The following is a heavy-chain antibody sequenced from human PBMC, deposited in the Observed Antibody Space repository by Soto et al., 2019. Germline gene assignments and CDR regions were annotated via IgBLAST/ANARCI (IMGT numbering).Heavy chain of an antibody. D-gene: IGHD6-13*01. CDR1: GFTFSSYA. CDR3: ATRIAAAGPIDY. V-gene: IGHV3-23*01. Sequence: EVQLLESGGGLVQPGGSLRLSCAASGFTFSSYAMSWVRQAPGKWLEWVSAISGSGGSTYYADSVKGRFTISRDNSKNTLYLQMNSLRAEDTAVYYCATRIAAAGPIDYWGQGTLVTVSS. J-gene: IGHJ4*02. CDR2: ISGSGGST.